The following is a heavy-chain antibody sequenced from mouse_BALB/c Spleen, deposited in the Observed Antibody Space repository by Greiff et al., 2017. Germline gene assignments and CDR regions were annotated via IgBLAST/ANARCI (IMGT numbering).Heavy chain of an antibody. V-gene: IGHV5-9-4*01. D-gene: IGHD1-1*01. CDR2: ISSGGSYT. CDR3: ARVLLRPYYFDY. CDR1: GFTFSSYA. J-gene: IGHJ2*01. Sequence: EVQGVESGGGLVKPGGSLKLSCAASGFTFSSYAMSWVRQSPEKRLEWVAEISSGGSYTYYPDTVTGRFTISRDNAKNTLYLEMSSLRSEDTAMYYCARVLLRPYYFDYWGQGTTLTVSS.